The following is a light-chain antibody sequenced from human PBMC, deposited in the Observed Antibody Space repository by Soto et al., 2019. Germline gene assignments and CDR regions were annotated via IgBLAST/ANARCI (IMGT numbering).Light chain of an antibody. CDR1: RSVSSS. Sequence: DIVLTPSPPTLSLCARETATLCCRATRSVSSSLAWYQQKPGQAPRLLIYDASSRPTDIPARFSGSGSGTDFTLTISSLEPEDFALYYCQQRSNWPITFGQGTRLEIK. J-gene: IGKJ5*01. CDR3: QQRSNWPIT. CDR2: DAS. V-gene: IGKV3-11*01.